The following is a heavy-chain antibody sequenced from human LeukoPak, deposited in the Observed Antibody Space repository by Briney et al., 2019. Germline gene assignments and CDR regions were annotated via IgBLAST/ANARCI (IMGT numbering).Heavy chain of an antibody. CDR2: INHSGST. V-gene: IGHV4-34*01. CDR1: GGSFSGYY. CDR3: ARQGYTASYYFLDF. J-gene: IGHJ4*02. D-gene: IGHD1-26*01. Sequence: SETLSLSCAVYGGSFSGYYWSWIRQSPGKGLEWIGEINHSGSTNYTPSLKSRVTISVDTSKNQFSLKLTSVTAADTAVYFCARQGYTASYYFLDFWSQGTLVTVSP.